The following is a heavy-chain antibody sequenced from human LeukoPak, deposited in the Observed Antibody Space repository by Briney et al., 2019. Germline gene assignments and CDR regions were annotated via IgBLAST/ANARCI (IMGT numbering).Heavy chain of an antibody. Sequence: PSETLSLTCTVSGGSISSSSYYWGWIRQPPGKGLEWIGSIYYSGSTYYNPSLKSRVTISVDTSKNQFSLELRSVTAADTAVYYCARTGGSFYFYYYMDVWGKGTTVTVSS. CDR1: GGSISSSSYY. J-gene: IGHJ6*03. CDR3: ARTGGSFYFYYYMDV. CDR2: IYYSGST. V-gene: IGHV4-39*07. D-gene: IGHD1-26*01.